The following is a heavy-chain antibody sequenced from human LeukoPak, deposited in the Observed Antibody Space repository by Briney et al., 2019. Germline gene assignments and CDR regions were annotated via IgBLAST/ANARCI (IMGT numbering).Heavy chain of an antibody. CDR1: GYTFTGYY. Sequence: GASVKVSCKASGYTFTGYYMHWVRQAPGQGLEWMGRINPNSGGTNYAQKFQGRVTMTRYTSISTAYMELSRLRSDDTAVYYCSRISTLGYCSSTSCWKNSDYWGQGTLVTVSS. CDR2: INPNSGGT. J-gene: IGHJ4*02. CDR3: SRISTLGYCSSTSCWKNSDY. D-gene: IGHD2-2*01. V-gene: IGHV1-2*06.